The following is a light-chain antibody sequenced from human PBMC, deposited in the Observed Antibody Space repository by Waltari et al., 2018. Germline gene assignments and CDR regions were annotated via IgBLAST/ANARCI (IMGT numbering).Light chain of an antibody. V-gene: IGKV1-5*03. CDR3: QQYRTYPWT. Sequence: DIQMTQSPSTLSASVGDRVTITCRASQSISGLLAWYRQEAGKAPKLLIYEASTLESGVPSRFRGSGSWTEFTLTISGVQPDDVATFYCQQYRTYPWTFGRGTKVEIK. J-gene: IGKJ1*01. CDR1: QSISGL. CDR2: EAS.